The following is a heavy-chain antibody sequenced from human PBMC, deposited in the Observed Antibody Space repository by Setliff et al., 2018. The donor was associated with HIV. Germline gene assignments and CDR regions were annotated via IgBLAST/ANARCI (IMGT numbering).Heavy chain of an antibody. Sequence: GGSLRLSCAAAGLTFSNAWMTWVRQAPGKGLEWVARIRNKKNGGTTYYAAPVEGRFTISRDDSKNTLSLQMNSLKTEDTAIYYCTTDLGSGRFSWNNNWGQGTLVTVSS. CDR2: IRNKKNGGTT. D-gene: IGHD1-26*01. CDR1: GLTFSNAW. CDR3: TTDLGSGRFSWNNN. J-gene: IGHJ4*02. V-gene: IGHV3-15*01.